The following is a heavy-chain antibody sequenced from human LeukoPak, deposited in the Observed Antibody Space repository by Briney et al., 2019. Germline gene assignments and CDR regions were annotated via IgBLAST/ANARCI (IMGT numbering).Heavy chain of an antibody. CDR3: ATSLSYGSGSLDY. CDR1: GYTLTELS. D-gene: IGHD3-10*01. J-gene: IGHJ4*02. V-gene: IGHV1-24*01. Sequence: ASVKVSCKVSGYTLTELSMHWVRQAPGKGLEWMGGFDPEDGETIYAQKFQGRVTMTEDTSTDTAYMELSSLRSEDTAMYYCATSLSYGSGSLDYWGQGTLVTVSS. CDR2: FDPEDGET.